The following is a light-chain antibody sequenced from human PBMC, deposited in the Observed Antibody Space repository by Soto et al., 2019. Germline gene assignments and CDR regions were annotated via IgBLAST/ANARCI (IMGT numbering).Light chain of an antibody. CDR1: QGIRDS. Sequence: DIQMTQSPSSLSASVGDRVTITCRASQGIRDSLAWYQQKPGEVPKLLIFAASALQSGVPSRISGGGSGTDFTLNITNLQPEDVATYYCHSYDSSPSWTFGQGTRVEIK. CDR2: AAS. CDR3: HSYDSSPSWT. V-gene: IGKV1-27*01. J-gene: IGKJ1*01.